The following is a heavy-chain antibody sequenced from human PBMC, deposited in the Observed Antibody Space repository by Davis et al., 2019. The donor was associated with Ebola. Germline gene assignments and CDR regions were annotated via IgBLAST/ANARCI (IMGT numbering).Heavy chain of an antibody. J-gene: IGHJ4*02. V-gene: IGHV4-39*01. CDR1: GGSISSSSYY. CDR3: ARPRRVGVNPFAY. Sequence: SETLSLTCTVSGGSISSSSYYWGWIRQPPGKGLEWIGSIYYSGSTYYNPSLKSRVTISVDTSKNQFSLKLSSVTAADTAVYYCARPRRVGVNPFAYWGQGSLVTVSS. D-gene: IGHD3-10*01. CDR2: IYYSGST.